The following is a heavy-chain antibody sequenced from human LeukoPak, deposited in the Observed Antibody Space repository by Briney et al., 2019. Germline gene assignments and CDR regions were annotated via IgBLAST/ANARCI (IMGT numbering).Heavy chain of an antibody. J-gene: IGHJ4*02. Sequence: GSLRLSCVASGFTFSNSAMSWVRQAPGKGLEWVSSISSSSSYIYYADSVKGRFTISRDNAKNSLYLQMNSLRAEDTAVYYCARGDGDLRFEFDYWGQGTLVTVSS. V-gene: IGHV3-21*01. CDR1: GFTFSNSA. D-gene: IGHD4-17*01. CDR2: ISSSSSYI. CDR3: ARGDGDLRFEFDY.